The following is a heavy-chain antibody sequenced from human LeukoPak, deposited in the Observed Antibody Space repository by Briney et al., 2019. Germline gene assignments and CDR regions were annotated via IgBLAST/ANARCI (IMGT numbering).Heavy chain of an antibody. CDR1: GGSISSYY. Sequence: SETLSLTCTVSGGSISSYYWSWIRQPPGKGLEWIGYIYYSGNTNYNPSLKSRVTMSVDTSKNQFSLNLQSVTPEDTAVYYCARNLIPEQLVVNFWGQGTLVTVSS. D-gene: IGHD6-13*01. V-gene: IGHV4-59*01. CDR2: IYYSGNT. CDR3: ARNLIPEQLVVNF. J-gene: IGHJ4*02.